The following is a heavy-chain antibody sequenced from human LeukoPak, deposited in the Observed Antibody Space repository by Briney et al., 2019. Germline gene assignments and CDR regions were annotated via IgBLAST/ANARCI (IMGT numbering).Heavy chain of an antibody. J-gene: IGHJ6*03. CDR2: IIPIFGTA. V-gene: IGHV1-69*05. Sequence: SVKVSCKASGGTFSSYAISWVRQAPGQGLEWMGGIIPIFGTANYAQKFQGRVTITTDESTSTAYMELSSLRSEDTAVYYCARSRSSSVAYYYYMDVWGKGTTVTVSS. CDR1: GGTFSSYA. D-gene: IGHD2-15*01. CDR3: ARSRSSSVAYYYYMDV.